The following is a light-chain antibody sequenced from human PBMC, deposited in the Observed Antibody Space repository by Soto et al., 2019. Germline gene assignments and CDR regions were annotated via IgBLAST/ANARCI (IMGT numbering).Light chain of an antibody. CDR3: QHYYTTPLT. J-gene: IGKJ4*01. V-gene: IGKV4-1*01. CDR2: WAS. Sequence: DIVMTQSPDSLAVSLGERATINCKSSQNVLYSSNNKNYLAWYQQKPGQPPKLLIYWASTRESGVPDRSSGSGSGTDFTLTISSLQAEDVAVYYCQHYYTTPLTFGGGTKVDIK. CDR1: QNVLYSSNNKNY.